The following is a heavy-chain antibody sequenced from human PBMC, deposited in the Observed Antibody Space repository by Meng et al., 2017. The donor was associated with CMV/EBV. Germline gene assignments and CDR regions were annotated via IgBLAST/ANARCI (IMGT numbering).Heavy chain of an antibody. CDR3: ARDPYGTTVTTGDFQH. CDR2: INWNGGST. CDR1: GFTFDDYG. J-gene: IGHJ1*01. D-gene: IGHD4-17*01. V-gene: IGHV3-20*04. Sequence: GESLRLSCAASGFTFDDYGMSWVRQAPGKGLEWVSGINWNGGSTGYADSVKGRFTISRDNAKNSLYLQMNSLRAEDTAVYYCARDPYGTTVTTGDFQHWGQGTLVTVSS.